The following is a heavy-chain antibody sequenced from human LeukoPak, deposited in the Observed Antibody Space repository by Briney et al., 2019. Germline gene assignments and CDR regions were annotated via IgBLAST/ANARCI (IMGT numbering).Heavy chain of an antibody. D-gene: IGHD3-10*01. CDR2: FRPEEGKT. CDR3: ATRFYYGSGLHH. Sequence: ASVRVSCKVSGYSFTELAMHWVRQPPGKRLEWMGGFRPEEGKTIYAQKFQGRVTVTEDTSTDTAYMELSSLRSEDTAVYYCATRFYYGSGLHHWGQGTLVTVSS. J-gene: IGHJ5*02. V-gene: IGHV1-24*01. CDR1: GYSFTELA.